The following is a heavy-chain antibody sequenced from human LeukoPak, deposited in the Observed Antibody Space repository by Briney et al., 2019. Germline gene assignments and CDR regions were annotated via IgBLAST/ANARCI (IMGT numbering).Heavy chain of an antibody. V-gene: IGHV4-31*11. D-gene: IGHD5-24*01. J-gene: IGHJ4*02. CDR2: IYYSGST. CDR1: GGSISSGGYY. CDR3: ARDLGDGYLDY. Sequence: PSQTLSLTCAVSGGSISSGGYYSSWIRQHPGKGLEWIGYIYYSGSTYYNPSLKSRVTISVDTSKNQFSLKLSSVTAADTAVYYCARDLGDGYLDYWGQGTLVTVSS.